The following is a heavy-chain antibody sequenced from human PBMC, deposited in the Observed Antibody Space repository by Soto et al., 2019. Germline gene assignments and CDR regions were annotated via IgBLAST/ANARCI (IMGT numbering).Heavy chain of an antibody. J-gene: IGHJ6*02. CDR3: AKNVHYDFWSGYYRYYYYGMDV. V-gene: IGHV3-30-3*01. D-gene: IGHD3-3*01. CDR2: ISYDGSNK. CDR1: GVTFSSYA. Sequence: QVQLVESGGGVVQPGRSLRLSCAASGVTFSSYAMHWVRQAPGKGLEWVAVISYDGSNKDYADSVKGRFTISRDNSKNTLYLQMNSLRAEDTDVYYCAKNVHYDFWSGYYRYYYYGMDVWGQGTTVTVSS.